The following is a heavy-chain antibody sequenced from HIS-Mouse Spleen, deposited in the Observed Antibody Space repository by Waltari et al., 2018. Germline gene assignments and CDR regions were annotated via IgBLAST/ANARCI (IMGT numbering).Heavy chain of an antibody. V-gene: IGHV4-31*03. Sequence: QVQLQESGPGLVKPSQTLSLTCPVPGCPISRGGYYWSWIRQHPGKGLEWIGYIYYSGSTYYNPSLKSRVTISVDTSKNQFSLKLSSVTAADTAVYYCARAPIRGYWYFDLWGRGTLVTVSS. CDR2: IYYSGST. J-gene: IGHJ2*01. CDR1: GCPISRGGYY. CDR3: ARAPIRGYWYFDL. D-gene: IGHD3-16*01.